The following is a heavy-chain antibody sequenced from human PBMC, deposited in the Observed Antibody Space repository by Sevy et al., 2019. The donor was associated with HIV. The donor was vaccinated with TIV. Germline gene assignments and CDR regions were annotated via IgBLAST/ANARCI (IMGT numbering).Heavy chain of an antibody. CDR1: GFTFSSYA. V-gene: IGHV3-30-3*01. CDR2: ISYDGSNK. CDR3: ARDQHDYAGNLRTGWFDP. J-gene: IGHJ5*02. Sequence: GGSLRLSCAASGFTFSSYAMHWVRQAPGKGLEWVAVISYDGSNKYYADSVKGRLTISRDNSKNTLYLQVKCLRTEETAVYYWARDQHDYAGNLRTGWFDPWGQGTLVTVSS. D-gene: IGHD4-17*01.